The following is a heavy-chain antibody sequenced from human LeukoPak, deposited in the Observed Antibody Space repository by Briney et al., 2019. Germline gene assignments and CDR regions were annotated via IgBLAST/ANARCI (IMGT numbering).Heavy chain of an antibody. CDR3: AKVRSGYLEYYFDY. D-gene: IGHD3-22*01. Sequence: SETLSLTCAVYGGSFSGYYWSWIRQPPGKGLEWIGEINHSGSTNYNPSLKSRVTLSVDTSKNQFSLKLSSVTAADTAVYYCAKVRSGYLEYYFDYWGQGTLVTVSS. CDR1: GGSFSGYY. V-gene: IGHV4-34*01. J-gene: IGHJ4*02. CDR2: INHSGST.